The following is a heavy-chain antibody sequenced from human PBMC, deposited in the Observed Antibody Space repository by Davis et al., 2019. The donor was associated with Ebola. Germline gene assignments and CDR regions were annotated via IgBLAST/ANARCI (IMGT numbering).Heavy chain of an antibody. CDR2: IKQDGSEK. J-gene: IGHJ4*02. V-gene: IGHV3-7*03. CDR1: GFTFSSYW. Sequence: GESLKISCAASGFTFSSYWMSWVRQAPGKGLEWVANIKQDGSEKYYVDSVKGRFTISRDNAKNSLYLQMNSLTAEDTAVYYCSRDPRILDFWGQGTLVTVSS. D-gene: IGHD2/OR15-2a*01. CDR3: SRDPRILDF.